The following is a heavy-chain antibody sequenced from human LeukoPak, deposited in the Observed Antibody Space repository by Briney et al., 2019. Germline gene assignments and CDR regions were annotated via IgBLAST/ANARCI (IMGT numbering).Heavy chain of an antibody. D-gene: IGHD3-3*02. CDR2: ISSSGGTK. V-gene: IGHV3-48*03. Sequence: GGSLRLSCAASGFTFSSYEMNWVRQAPGKGLEWVSYISSSGGTKYYADSVKGRFTISRDNAKNSLYLQMNSLRAGDTAVYYCARDSGIFGRPFDYWGQGTLVTVSS. CDR1: GFTFSSYE. CDR3: ARDSGIFGRPFDY. J-gene: IGHJ4*02.